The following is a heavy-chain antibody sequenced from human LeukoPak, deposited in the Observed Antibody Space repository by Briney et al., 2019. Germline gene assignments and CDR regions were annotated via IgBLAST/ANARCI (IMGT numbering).Heavy chain of an antibody. J-gene: IGHJ1*01. D-gene: IGHD3-22*01. CDR1: GGSISSYY. CDR2: IYYSGST. Sequence: TSETLSLTCTVFGGSISSYYWSWIRQSPGKGLEWIGYIYYSGSTNYNPSLKSRVTISVDTSKNQFSLKLNSVTAADTAVYYCARGRDAYYDSSGPIQHWGQGTLVTVSS. CDR3: ARGRDAYYDSSGPIQH. V-gene: IGHV4-59*01.